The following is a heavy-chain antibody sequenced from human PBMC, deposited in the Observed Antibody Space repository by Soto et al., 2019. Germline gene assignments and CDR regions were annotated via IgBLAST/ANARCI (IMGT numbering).Heavy chain of an antibody. CDR2: IDNAGTDS. Sequence: EVQLVESGGGLVQPGASLRLSCAASGFTFSGRSMHWVRQAPGKGLVWVSGIDNAGTDSTYADSVKGRFTSSRDNAKNTLYLQMNSLRVEDTAVYYCARGWFGPDVWGKGTTVTVSS. J-gene: IGHJ6*04. CDR1: GFTFSGRS. D-gene: IGHD3-10*01. CDR3: ARGWFGPDV. V-gene: IGHV3-74*01.